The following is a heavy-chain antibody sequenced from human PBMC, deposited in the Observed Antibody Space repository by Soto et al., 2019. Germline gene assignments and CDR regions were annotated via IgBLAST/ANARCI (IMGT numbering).Heavy chain of an antibody. J-gene: IGHJ4*02. CDR3: ASLGYYGSGSYPMDNDY. CDR2: IWYDGSNK. CDR1: GFTFSSYG. V-gene: IGHV3-33*01. D-gene: IGHD3-10*01. Sequence: QVQLVESGGGVVQPGRSLRLSCAASGFTFSSYGMHWVRRAPGKGLEWVAVIWYDGSNKYYADSVKGRFTISRDNSKNTLYLQMNSLRAEDTAVYYCASLGYYGSGSYPMDNDYWGQGTLVTVSS.